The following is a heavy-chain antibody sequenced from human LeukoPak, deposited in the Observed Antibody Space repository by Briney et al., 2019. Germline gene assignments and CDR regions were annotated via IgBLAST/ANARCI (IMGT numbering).Heavy chain of an antibody. J-gene: IGHJ4*02. Sequence: PGGSLRLSCAASGFTFSIYAMNWVRQAPGKGLEWVSVITASGGSTNYADSVKGRFTISRDNSKNTLYLQMNSLRAEDTAVYYCAKEPPGTLESWGQGTLVTVSS. CDR2: ITASGGST. CDR1: GFTFSIYA. D-gene: IGHD1-1*01. V-gene: IGHV3-23*01. CDR3: AKEPPGTLES.